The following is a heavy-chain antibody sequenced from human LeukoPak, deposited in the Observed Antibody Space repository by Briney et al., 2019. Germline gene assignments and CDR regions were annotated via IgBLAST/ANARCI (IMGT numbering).Heavy chain of an antibody. D-gene: IGHD2-15*01. V-gene: IGHV4-34*01. CDR2: INHSGST. CDR1: GGSFSGYY. Sequence: SETLSLTCAVYGGSFSGYYWSWIRQPPGKGLEWIGEINHSGSTNYNPSLKSRVTISVDTSKNQFSLKLSSVTAADTAVYYCARAGVAGVVVVAAIDYWGQGTLVTVSS. J-gene: IGHJ4*02. CDR3: ARAGVAGVVVVAAIDY.